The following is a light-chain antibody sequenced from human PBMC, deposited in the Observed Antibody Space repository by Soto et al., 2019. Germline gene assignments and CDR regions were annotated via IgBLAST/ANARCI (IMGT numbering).Light chain of an antibody. V-gene: IGKV3-11*01. CDR2: DAS. CDR3: QQRRNWPCP. J-gene: IGKJ1*01. Sequence: EIVLTQSPATLSLSPVERATLSCRASQRVSSYLAWYQQRPGRAPRLLIYDASNRATGIPARFSGSASGTDVTLTICSLEPEAFAGYYCQQRRNWPCPFGQGTKVEIK. CDR1: QRVSSY.